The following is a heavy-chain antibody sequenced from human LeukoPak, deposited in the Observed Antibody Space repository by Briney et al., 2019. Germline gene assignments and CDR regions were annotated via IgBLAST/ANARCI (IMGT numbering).Heavy chain of an antibody. CDR2: IWYDGSNK. CDR3: ARETYYYDSSGYYRGGYYFDY. CDR1: GFTFSSYG. D-gene: IGHD3-22*01. J-gene: IGHJ4*02. V-gene: IGHV3-33*01. Sequence: GGSLRLSCAASGFTFSSYGMHWVRQAPGKGLEWVAVIWYDGSNKYYADSVKGRFTISKDNSKNTLYLQMNSLRAEDTAVYYCARETYYYDSSGYYRGGYYFDYWGQGTLVTVSS.